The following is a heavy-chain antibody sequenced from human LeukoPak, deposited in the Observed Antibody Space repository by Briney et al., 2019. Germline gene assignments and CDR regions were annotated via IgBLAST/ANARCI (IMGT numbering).Heavy chain of an antibody. V-gene: IGHV3-23*01. CDR3: AKGAAAGKVDWFDP. D-gene: IGHD6-13*01. CDR1: GFTFSNFA. Sequence: GGSLRLSCAASGFTFSNFAMMWVRQAPGTGLQWVSTITGYGATFYSDSVRGRCTIFRDTSMNKLFLQMNSLGAEDTAVYYCAKGAAAGKVDWFDPWGQGTLVTVSS. J-gene: IGHJ5*02. CDR2: ITGYGAT.